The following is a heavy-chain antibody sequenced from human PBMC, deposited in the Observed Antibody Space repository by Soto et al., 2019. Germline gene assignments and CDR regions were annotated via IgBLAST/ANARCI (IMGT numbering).Heavy chain of an antibody. Sequence: QVQLVQSGAEVKKPGASVKVSCKASGYTFTGYYMHWVRQAPGQGLEWMGWINPNSGGTHYAQKFQGWVTMTRDTSISTAYMELSRLRSDDTAVYYCARAGYSYAYGWYFDYWGQGTLVTVSS. J-gene: IGHJ4*02. CDR1: GYTFTGYY. CDR2: INPNSGGT. V-gene: IGHV1-2*04. CDR3: ARAGYSYAYGWYFDY. D-gene: IGHD5-18*01.